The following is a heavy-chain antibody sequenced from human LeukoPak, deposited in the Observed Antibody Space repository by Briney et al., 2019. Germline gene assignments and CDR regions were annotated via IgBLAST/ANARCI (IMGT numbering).Heavy chain of an antibody. V-gene: IGHV3-73*01. CDR2: IRSKANSYAT. D-gene: IGHD1-26*01. CDR1: GFTFSGSA. Sequence: PGGSPRLSCAASGFTFSGSAMHWVRQASGKGLEWVGRIRSKANSYATAYAASVKGRFTISRDDSKNTAYLQMNSLKTEDTAVYYCTTRPHIVGATTFDYWGQGTLVTVSS. CDR3: TTRPHIVGATTFDY. J-gene: IGHJ4*02.